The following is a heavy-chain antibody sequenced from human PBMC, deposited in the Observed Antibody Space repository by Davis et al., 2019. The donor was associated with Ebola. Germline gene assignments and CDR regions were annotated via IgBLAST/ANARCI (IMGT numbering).Heavy chain of an antibody. D-gene: IGHD3-16*01. J-gene: IGHJ6*04. Sequence: GGSLRLSCVASGFTFGSYTMNWVRHAPGKGLEWVSSISSSSSYIYYADSEKGRFTVSRDNAKNSLYLQMNSLRAEDTAVYYCAREGGTYYYYYGLDVWGKGTTVTVSS. CDR2: ISSSSSYI. CDR1: GFTFGSYT. CDR3: AREGGTYYYYYGLDV. V-gene: IGHV3-21*01.